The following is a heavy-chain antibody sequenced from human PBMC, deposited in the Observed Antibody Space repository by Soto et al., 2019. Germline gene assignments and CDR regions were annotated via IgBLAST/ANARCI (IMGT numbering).Heavy chain of an antibody. CDR1: GFTVSSNY. CDR3: ARDRYSYGPPTSYGMDV. D-gene: IGHD5-18*01. J-gene: IGHJ6*02. CDR2: IYSGGST. Sequence: GGSLRLSCAASGFTVSSNYMSWVRQAPGKGLEWVSVIYSGGSTYYADSVKGRFTISRDNSKNTLYLQMNSLRAEDTAVYYCARDRYSYGPPTSYGMDVWGQGTTVTVSS. V-gene: IGHV3-66*01.